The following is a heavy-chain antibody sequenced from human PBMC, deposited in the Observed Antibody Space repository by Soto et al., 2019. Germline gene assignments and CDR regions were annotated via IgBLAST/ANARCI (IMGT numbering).Heavy chain of an antibody. CDR2: IYHSGST. CDR1: SGSISSSNW. D-gene: IGHD3-10*01. CDR3: ARRSETGVYYYYYMDV. V-gene: IGHV4-4*02. J-gene: IGHJ6*03. Sequence: QVQLQESGPGLVKPSGTLSLTCAVSSGSISSSNWWSWVRQPPGKGLEWIGEIYHSGSTNYNPSLKSRVTISVDKSKNQFSLKLSSVIAADTAVYYCARRSETGVYYYYYMDVWGKGTTVTVSS.